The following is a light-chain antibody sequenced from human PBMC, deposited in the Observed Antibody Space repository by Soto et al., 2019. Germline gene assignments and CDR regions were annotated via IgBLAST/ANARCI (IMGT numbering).Light chain of an antibody. J-gene: IGLJ1*01. Sequence: QSALTQPASVSGSPGQSITISCTGTSSDVGGYNYVSWYQQHPGKAPKLMIYDVSNRSSGVSNRFSGSKSGNTASPTISGLQAEDEADYYCSSYTSSSLDVFGTGTKVTVL. CDR2: DVS. V-gene: IGLV2-14*01. CDR1: SSDVGGYNY. CDR3: SSYTSSSLDV.